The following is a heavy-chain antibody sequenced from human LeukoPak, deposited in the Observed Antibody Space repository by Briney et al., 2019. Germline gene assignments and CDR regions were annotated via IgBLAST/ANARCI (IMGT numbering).Heavy chain of an antibody. CDR1: GGSLSKYY. CDR3: ARGGDYGDPRYFDY. V-gene: IGHV4-59*01. J-gene: IGHJ4*02. Sequence: PSETLSLTCTVSGGSLSKYYWSWIRQPPGKGLEWIGYIYYIGNTNYNPSLKSRVTISLDSSKNQFSLKLNSVTAADTAVYYCARGGDYGDPRYFDYWGQGTLVTVSS. CDR2: IYYIGNT. D-gene: IGHD4-17*01.